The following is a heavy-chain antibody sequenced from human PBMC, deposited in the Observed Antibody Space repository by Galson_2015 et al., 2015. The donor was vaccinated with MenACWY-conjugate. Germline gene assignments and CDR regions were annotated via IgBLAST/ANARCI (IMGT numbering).Heavy chain of an antibody. V-gene: IGHV3-74*01. CDR1: GFTFSSYW. CDR2: INSDGSST. CDR3: ARGEVVLDFYGMDV. J-gene: IGHJ6*02. D-gene: IGHD2-21*01. Sequence: SLRLSCAASGFTFSSYWMHWVRQAPGKGLVWVSRINSDGSSTSYADSVKGRFTISRDNAKNTLYLQMNSLRAEDTAVYYCARGEVVLDFYGMDVWGQGITVTVSS.